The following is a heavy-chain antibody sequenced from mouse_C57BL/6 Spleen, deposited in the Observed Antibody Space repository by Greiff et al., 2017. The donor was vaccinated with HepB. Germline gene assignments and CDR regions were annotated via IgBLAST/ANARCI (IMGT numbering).Heavy chain of an antibody. CDR3: ASGEPAWFAY. CDR2: IYPRSGNT. CDR1: GYTFTSYG. Sequence: VQLQQSGAELARPGASVKLSCKASGYTFTSYGISWVKQRTGQGLEWIGEIYPRSGNTYYNEKFKGKATLTADKSYSTAYMELRRLTYEDSAVYFCASGEPAWFAYWGQGTLVTVSA. J-gene: IGHJ3*01. V-gene: IGHV1-81*01.